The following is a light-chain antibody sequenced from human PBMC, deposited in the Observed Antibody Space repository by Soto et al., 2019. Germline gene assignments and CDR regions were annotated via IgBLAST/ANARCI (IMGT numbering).Light chain of an antibody. CDR3: MQGTHPVT. CDR2: KVY. J-gene: IGKJ3*01. Sequence: DVVMTQSPLSLPVTLGQPASISCRSSQSLVYSDGNTYLNWFQQRPGQSPSRLIYKVYNRDSGVRDRFSGSGSGTDFTLKISWVEAEDVGVYYCMQGTHPVTFGPGTQVDIK. CDR1: QSLVYSDGNTY. V-gene: IGKV2-30*01.